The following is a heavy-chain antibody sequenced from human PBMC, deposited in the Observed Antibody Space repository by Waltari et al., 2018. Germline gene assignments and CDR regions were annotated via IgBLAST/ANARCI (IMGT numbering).Heavy chain of an antibody. D-gene: IGHD4-17*01. V-gene: IGHV1-46*01. Sequence: QVQLVQSGAEVKKPGASVKVSCKASGYTFTSYHMHWVRQAPGQGLEWMEIINPSGGSTSYAQKFQGRVTMTRDTSTSTVYMELSSLRSEDTAVYYCATISTTVTTHFDYWGQGTLVTVSS. CDR1: GYTFTSYH. J-gene: IGHJ4*02. CDR3: ATISTTVTTHFDY. CDR2: INPSGGST.